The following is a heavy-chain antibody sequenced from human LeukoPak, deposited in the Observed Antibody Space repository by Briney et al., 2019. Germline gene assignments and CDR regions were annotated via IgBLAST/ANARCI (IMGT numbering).Heavy chain of an antibody. CDR1: GGSISSYY. J-gene: IGHJ4*02. CDR2: IYYSGST. D-gene: IGHD3-22*01. CDR3: ARARNYYDSSGYYY. Sequence: KPSETLSLTCTVSGGSISSYYWSWIRQPPGKGLEWIGYIYYSGSTNYNPSLKSRVTISVDTSKNQFSLKLSSVTAADTAVYYCARARNYYDSSGYYYWGQGTLVTVSS. V-gene: IGHV4-59*01.